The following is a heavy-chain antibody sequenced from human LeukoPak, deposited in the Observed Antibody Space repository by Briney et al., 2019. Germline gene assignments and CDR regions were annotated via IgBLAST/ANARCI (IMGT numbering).Heavy chain of an antibody. CDR2: INHSGST. D-gene: IGHD6-19*01. CDR3: ARSVAGMGYFDY. Sequence: SETLSLTCAVYGGSFSGYYWTWIRQPPGKGLEWIGEINHSGSTNYNPSLKSRVTISIDTSKNQFSLKLSSVTAADTVVYYCARSVAGMGYFDYWGQGTLVTVSS. V-gene: IGHV4-34*01. CDR1: GGSFSGYY. J-gene: IGHJ4*02.